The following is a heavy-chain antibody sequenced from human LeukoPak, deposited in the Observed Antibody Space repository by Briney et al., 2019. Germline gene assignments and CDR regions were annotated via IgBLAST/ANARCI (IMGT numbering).Heavy chain of an antibody. CDR1: DGSISSGGYY. V-gene: IGHV4-30-2*01. Sequence: SETLSLTCTVSDGSISSGGYYWSWIRQPPGKGLEWIGYIYHSGSTYYNPSLKSRVTISVDRSKNQFSLKLSSVTAADTAVYYCARDRWFDPWGQGTLVTVSS. J-gene: IGHJ5*02. CDR2: IYHSGST. CDR3: ARDRWFDP.